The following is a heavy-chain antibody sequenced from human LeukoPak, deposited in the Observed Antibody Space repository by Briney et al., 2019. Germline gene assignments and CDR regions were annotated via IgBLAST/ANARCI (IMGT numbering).Heavy chain of an antibody. CDR3: ARDKKQAYYMDV. D-gene: IGHD6-13*01. J-gene: IGHJ6*03. V-gene: IGHV1-18*01. Sequence: ASVKVSCKASGYTFFTSDVSWVRQAPGQGLEWMGWVSAYNGKTNYAQKFQGRVTMTTDTSTNTAYMELRSLRSDDTAVYYCARDKKQAYYMDVWGKGTTVIVS. CDR2: VSAYNGKT. CDR1: GYTFFTSD.